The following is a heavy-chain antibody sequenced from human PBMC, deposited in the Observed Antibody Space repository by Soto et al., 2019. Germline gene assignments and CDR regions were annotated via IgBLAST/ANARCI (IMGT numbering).Heavy chain of an antibody. J-gene: IGHJ5*02. CDR1: GYTFTSYY. V-gene: IGHV1-46*03. D-gene: IGHD2-2*01. Sequence: ASVKVSCKASGYTFTSYYMHWVRQAPGQGLEWMGIINPSGGSTSYAQKFQGRVTMTRDTSTSTVYMELSSLRSEDTAVYYCARDPSSTTGGTGFDPWGKGTLVTVPS. CDR2: INPSGGST. CDR3: ARDPSSTTGGTGFDP.